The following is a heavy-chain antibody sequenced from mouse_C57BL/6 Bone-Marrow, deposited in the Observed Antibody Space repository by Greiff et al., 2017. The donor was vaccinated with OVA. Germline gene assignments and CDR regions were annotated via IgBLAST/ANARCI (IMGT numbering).Heavy chain of an antibody. V-gene: IGHV1-64*01. Sequence: QVQLQQPGAELVKPGASVKLSCKASGYTFTSYWMHWVKQRPGQGLEWIGMIHPNSGSTNYNEKFKSKATLTVDKSSSTAYMQLRSLTSEDSAVYYCARSPFPSGYFDYWGQGTTLTVSS. J-gene: IGHJ2*01. CDR2: IHPNSGST. CDR1: GYTFTSYW. D-gene: IGHD2-10*02. CDR3: ARSPFPSGYFDY.